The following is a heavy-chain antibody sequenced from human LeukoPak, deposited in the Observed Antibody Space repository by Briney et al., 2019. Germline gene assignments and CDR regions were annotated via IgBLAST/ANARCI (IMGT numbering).Heavy chain of an antibody. Sequence: EASVKVSCKASGYTFTGYYMHWVRQAPRQGLEWMGRINPNSGGTNYAQKFQGRVTMTRDTSISTAYMELSRLRSDDTAVYYCARVFSNSSSWYGYWGQGTLVTVSS. CDR1: GYTFTGYY. D-gene: IGHD6-13*01. CDR2: INPNSGGT. V-gene: IGHV1-2*06. CDR3: ARVFSNSSSWYGY. J-gene: IGHJ4*02.